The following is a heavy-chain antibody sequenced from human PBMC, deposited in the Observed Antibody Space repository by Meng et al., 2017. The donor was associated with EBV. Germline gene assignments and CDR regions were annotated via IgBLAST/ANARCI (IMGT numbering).Heavy chain of an antibody. Sequence: QGQLEESGAEVKKAGASVNVSCSASGGTFRSDAVSWVRQAPGQGLEWMGGLIPMSGAPHYAQKFQDRVTIIADESTSTHSMELNNLRFEDTAMYYCASESGRGFTPDYWGQGTLVTVSS. CDR3: ASESGRGFTPDY. CDR2: LIPMSGAP. J-gene: IGHJ4*02. V-gene: IGHV1-69*01. D-gene: IGHD3-10*01. CDR1: GGTFRSDA.